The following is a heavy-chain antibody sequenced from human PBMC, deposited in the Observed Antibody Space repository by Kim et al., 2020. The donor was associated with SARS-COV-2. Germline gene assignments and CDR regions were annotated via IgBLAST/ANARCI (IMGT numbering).Heavy chain of an antibody. CDR2: ISSSGSTI. Sequence: GGSLRLSCAASGFTFSSYEMNWVRQAPGKGLEWVSYISSSGSTIYYADSVKGRFTISRDNAKNSLYLQMNSLRAEDTAVYYCARGSDIVVVVAATPTYGMDVWGQGTTVTVSS. CDR3: ARGSDIVVVVAATPTYGMDV. D-gene: IGHD2-15*01. J-gene: IGHJ6*02. CDR1: GFTFSSYE. V-gene: IGHV3-48*03.